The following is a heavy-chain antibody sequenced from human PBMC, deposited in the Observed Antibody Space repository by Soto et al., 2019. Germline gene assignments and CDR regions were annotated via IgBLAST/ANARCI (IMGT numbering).Heavy chain of an antibody. CDR3: ARQIYDSDTGPNFQYYFDS. J-gene: IGHJ4*02. Sequence: GESLNNSFKGSGYSFAGYWITWVRQKPGKGREWMGRIDPSDSQTYYSPSFRGHVTISVTKSITTVFLQWSSLRASDTAMYYCARQIYDSDTGPNFQYYFDSWGQGTPVTISS. CDR1: GYSFAGYW. V-gene: IGHV5-10-1*01. CDR2: IDPSDSQT. D-gene: IGHD3-22*01.